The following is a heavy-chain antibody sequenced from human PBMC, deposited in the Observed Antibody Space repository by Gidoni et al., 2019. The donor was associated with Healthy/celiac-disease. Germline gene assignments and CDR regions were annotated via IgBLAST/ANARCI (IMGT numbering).Heavy chain of an antibody. CDR1: GFTFSSYA. J-gene: IGHJ4*02. D-gene: IGHD3-9*01. CDR2: ISYDGSKK. Sequence: QVQLVESGGGVVQPGRSLRLSCAASGFTFSSYAMHWVRQAPGKGLEWLAVISYDGSKKYYADSVKGRFTISSDNSKNTLYLQMNSLRAEDTAVYYCARDGSLRYFDWLSDYWGQGTLVTVSS. V-gene: IGHV3-30-3*01. CDR3: ARDGSLRYFDWLSDY.